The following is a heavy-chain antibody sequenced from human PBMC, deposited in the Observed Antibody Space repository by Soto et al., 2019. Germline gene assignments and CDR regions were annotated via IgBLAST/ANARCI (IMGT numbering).Heavy chain of an antibody. CDR2: ISYDGINK. D-gene: IGHD2-21*02. Sequence: PGGSLRLSGAASGFTFSSYGIHWVRQAPCKGLAWLAVISYDGINKYYADSVKGRFTISRDNSKNTLYLQMNSPRAEDTAVYYCARDKATVIDAPKYWGQGTLVTV. CDR3: ARDKATVIDAPKY. J-gene: IGHJ4*02. CDR1: GFTFSSYG. V-gene: IGHV3-30*03.